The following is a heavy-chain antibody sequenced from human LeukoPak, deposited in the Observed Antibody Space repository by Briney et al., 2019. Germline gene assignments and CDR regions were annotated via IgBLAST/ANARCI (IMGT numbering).Heavy chain of an antibody. Sequence: ASVKVSCKASGYTFTGYYMHWVRQAPGQGLEWMGWINPNSGGTNYAQRFQGRVTMTRDTSISTAYMELNRLRSDDTAVYYCARDNGDYWFDYWGQGTLVTVSP. CDR1: GYTFTGYY. CDR2: INPNSGGT. D-gene: IGHD4-17*01. CDR3: ARDNGDYWFDY. V-gene: IGHV1-2*02. J-gene: IGHJ4*02.